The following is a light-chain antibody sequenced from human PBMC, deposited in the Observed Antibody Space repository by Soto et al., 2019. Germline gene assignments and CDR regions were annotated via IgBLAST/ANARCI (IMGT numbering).Light chain of an antibody. CDR2: EVS. CDR1: SSDVGRYSY. J-gene: IGLJ1*01. V-gene: IGLV2-14*01. CDR3: FSYTSSGTYV. Sequence: QSALTQPRSVSGSPGQSVSISCTGTSSDVGRYSYVSWYQQHPGKAPKLMIYEVSNRPSGVSNRFSGSKSGNTASLTISGLQAEDETDYYCFSYTSSGTYVFGTGTKVTVL.